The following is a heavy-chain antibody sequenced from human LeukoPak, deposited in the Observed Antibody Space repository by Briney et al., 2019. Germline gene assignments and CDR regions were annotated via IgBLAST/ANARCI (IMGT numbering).Heavy chain of an antibody. V-gene: IGHV1-2*02. CDR2: INPNSGGT. D-gene: IGHD6-13*01. CDR1: GYTFTGYY. J-gene: IGHJ4*02. CDR3: ARRPIAAAGTRYGLSDY. Sequence: ASVKVSCKASGYTFTGYYMHWVRQAPGQGLEWMGWINPNSGGTNYAQKLQGRVTMTTDTSTSTAYMELRSLRSDDTAVYYCARRPIAAAGTRYGLSDYWGQGTLVTVSS.